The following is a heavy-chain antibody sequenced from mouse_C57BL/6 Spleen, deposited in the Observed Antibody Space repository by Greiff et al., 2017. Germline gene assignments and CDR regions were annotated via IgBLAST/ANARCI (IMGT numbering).Heavy chain of an antibody. Sequence: VQLQQSGPELVKPGASVKISCKASGYAFSSSWMNWVKQRPGKGLEWIGRIYPGDGDTNYNGKFKGKATRTADKSSSTAYMQLSSLTSEDSAVYFCANYCGSSFTRAMDYWGQGTSVTVSS. V-gene: IGHV1-82*01. J-gene: IGHJ4*01. CDR2: IYPGDGDT. CDR3: ANYCGSSFTRAMDY. CDR1: GYAFSSSW. D-gene: IGHD1-1*01.